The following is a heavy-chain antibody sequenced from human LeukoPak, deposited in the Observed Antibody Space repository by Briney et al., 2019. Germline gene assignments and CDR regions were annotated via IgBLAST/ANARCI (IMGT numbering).Heavy chain of an antibody. CDR3: ARDGSHYYDSSGYYYGWCFDY. CDR2: ISYDGNNK. J-gene: IGHJ4*02. D-gene: IGHD3-22*01. Sequence: GRSLRLSCAASGFTFSSYAMHWVRQAPGKGLEWVAVISYDGNNKYYADSVKGRFTISRDNSKNTLYLQMNSLRAEDTAVYYCARDGSHYYDSSGYYYGWCFDYWGQGTLVTVSS. V-gene: IGHV3-30-3*01. CDR1: GFTFSSYA.